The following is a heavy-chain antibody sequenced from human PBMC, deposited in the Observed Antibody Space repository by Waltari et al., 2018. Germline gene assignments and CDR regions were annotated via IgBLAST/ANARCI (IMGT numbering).Heavy chain of an antibody. CDR1: GGSISSYY. Sequence: QVQLQESGPGLVKPSETLSLTCTVSGGSISSYYWSWIRQPAGKGLEWIGRIYTSGSTNHNPSLKSRVPMAVDTSKTQFSLKLGSVTAADPAVYYCARDEGGSYTGGGAFDIWGQGTMVTVSS. J-gene: IGHJ3*02. V-gene: IGHV4-4*07. CDR3: ARDEGGSYTGGGAFDI. CDR2: IYTSGST. D-gene: IGHD1-26*01.